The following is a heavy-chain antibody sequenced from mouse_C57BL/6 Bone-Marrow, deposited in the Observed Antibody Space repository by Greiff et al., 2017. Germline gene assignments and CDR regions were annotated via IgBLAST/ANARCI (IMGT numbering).Heavy chain of an antibody. V-gene: IGHV8-12*01. J-gene: IGHJ1*03. Sequence: QVQLKESGPGILQSSQTLSLTCSFSGFSLSTSGMGVSWIRQPSGKGLEWLAHIYWDDDKRYNPSLKSRLTISKDTSRNQVFLKITSVDTADTATYYCARAYYSNYYWYFDVWGTGTTVTVSS. D-gene: IGHD2-5*01. CDR2: IYWDDDK. CDR3: ARAYYSNYYWYFDV. CDR1: GFSLSTSGMG.